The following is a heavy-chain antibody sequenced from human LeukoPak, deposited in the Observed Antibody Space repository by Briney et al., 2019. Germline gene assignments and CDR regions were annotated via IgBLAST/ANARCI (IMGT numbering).Heavy chain of an antibody. CDR2: IYYSGST. CDR1: GGSISSYY. CDR3: ARKTSLGSYYFDY. J-gene: IGHJ4*02. V-gene: IGHV4-59*08. D-gene: IGHD6-6*01. Sequence: SETLSLNCTVSGGSISSYYWSWIRQPPGKGLEWIGYIYYSGSTNSNPSLKSRVTISVDTSKNQFSLKLSSVTAADTAVYYCARKTSLGSYYFDYWGQGTLVTVSS.